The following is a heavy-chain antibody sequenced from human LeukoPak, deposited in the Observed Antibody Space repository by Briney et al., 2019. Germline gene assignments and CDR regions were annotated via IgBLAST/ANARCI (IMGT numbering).Heavy chain of an antibody. D-gene: IGHD4-17*01. Sequence: GGSLRLSCAASGFTFSSYWMSWVRQAPGEGLEWVANIKQDGSEKYYVDSVKGRFTISRDNAKNSLYLQMNSLRAEDTAVYYCARDDDYGDYPFVDYWGQGTLVTVSS. CDR2: IKQDGSEK. V-gene: IGHV3-7*01. CDR3: ARDDDYGDYPFVDY. J-gene: IGHJ4*02. CDR1: GFTFSSYW.